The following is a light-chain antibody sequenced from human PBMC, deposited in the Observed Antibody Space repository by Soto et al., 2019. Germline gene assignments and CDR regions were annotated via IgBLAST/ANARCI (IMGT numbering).Light chain of an antibody. Sequence: EIVLTQSPGTLSLSPGERATLSCRASQSVSSNYLAWYQQKPGQAPKVLIYRASIRATGIPDRFTGSGSGTDFTLTISSLQPEDFATYYCQQSFITPHTFGQGTKVDIK. CDR2: RAS. CDR3: QQSFITPHT. J-gene: IGKJ2*01. CDR1: QSVSSNY. V-gene: IGKV3-20*01.